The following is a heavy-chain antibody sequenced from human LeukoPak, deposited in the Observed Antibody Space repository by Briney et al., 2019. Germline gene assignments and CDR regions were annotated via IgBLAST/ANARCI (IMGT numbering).Heavy chain of an antibody. CDR1: GGSFSGYY. J-gene: IGHJ6*03. CDR2: INHSGST. V-gene: IGHV4-34*01. CDR3: ARGPDCGGDCYPGYMDV. Sequence: PSETLSLTCAGYGGSFSGYYWSWIRQPPGKGLEWIGEINHSGSTNYNPSLKSRVTISVDTSKNPFSLKLSSVTAADTAVYYCARGPDCGGDCYPGYMDVWGKGTTVTVSS. D-gene: IGHD2-21*02.